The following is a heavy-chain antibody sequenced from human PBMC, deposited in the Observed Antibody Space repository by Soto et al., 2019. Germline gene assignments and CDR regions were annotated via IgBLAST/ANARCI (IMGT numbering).Heavy chain of an antibody. V-gene: IGHV3-21*01. Sequence: GGSLRLSCAASGFTFSSYSMNWVRQAPGKGLEWVSSISSSSSYIYYADSVKGRFTISRDNAKNSLYLQMNSLRAEDTAVYYCAAQGYRSSRWFDPWGQGTLVTVSS. CDR1: GFTFSSYS. D-gene: IGHD6-13*01. J-gene: IGHJ5*02. CDR2: ISSSSSYI. CDR3: AAQGYRSSRWFDP.